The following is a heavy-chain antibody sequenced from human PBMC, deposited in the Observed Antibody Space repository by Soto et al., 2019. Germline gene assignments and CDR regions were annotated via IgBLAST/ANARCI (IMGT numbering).Heavy chain of an antibody. D-gene: IGHD5-18*01. Sequence: LSLTFAISGDSVSSNSAAWNWIRQSPSRGLEWLGRTYYRSKWYNDYAVSVKSRITINPDTSKNQFSLQLNSVTPEDTAVYYCARSESYSYGRYYYYYYGMDVWGQGTTVTVSS. CDR3: ARSESYSYGRYYYYYYGMDV. CDR2: TYYRSKWYN. CDR1: GDSVSSNSAA. J-gene: IGHJ6*02. V-gene: IGHV6-1*01.